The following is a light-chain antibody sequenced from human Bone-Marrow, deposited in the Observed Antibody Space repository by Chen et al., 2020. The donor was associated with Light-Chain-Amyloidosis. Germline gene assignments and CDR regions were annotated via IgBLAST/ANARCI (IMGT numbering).Light chain of an antibody. J-gene: IGKJ4*01. Sequence: DVQLTQSPSSLSASVGDRVTITCQASQDITNYLNWYQQKPGRAPKLLIFDSSNMAGGVPSRFSGSGSGSTFSLTISSLEPEDVATYFCQQYDKLPLTCGGGTKVEIK. CDR3: QQYDKLPLT. V-gene: IGKV1-33*01. CDR2: DSS. CDR1: QDITNY.